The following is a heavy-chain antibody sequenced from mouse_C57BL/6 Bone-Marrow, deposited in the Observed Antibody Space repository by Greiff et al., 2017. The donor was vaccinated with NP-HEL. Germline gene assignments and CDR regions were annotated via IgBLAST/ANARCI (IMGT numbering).Heavy chain of an antibody. J-gene: IGHJ1*03. CDR3: ARSWSTTVVRDYWYFDV. Sequence: QVQLQQSGPELVRPGASVKISCKAPGYTFTSHWMQWVRQRPGQGLEWIGEIFPGSGSTYYNEKFKGKATLTVDTSSSTAYMQLSSLTSEDSAVYFCARSWSTTVVRDYWYFDVWGTGTTVTVSS. CDR1: GYTFTSHW. D-gene: IGHD1-1*01. CDR2: IFPGSGST. V-gene: IGHV1-56*01.